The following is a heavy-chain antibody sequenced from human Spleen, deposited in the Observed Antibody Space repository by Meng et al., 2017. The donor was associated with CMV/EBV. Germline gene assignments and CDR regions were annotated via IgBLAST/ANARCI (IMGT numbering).Heavy chain of an antibody. D-gene: IGHD1-26*01. CDR1: GFTFRSYA. Sequence: GGSLRLSCAASGFTFRSYAMHWVRQAPGKGLEWVAVISYDGITKYFAESVKGRFTVSRNDSTKTVNLQMNSLRPEDTAVYYCARELLGTTTSYFDYWGQGTLVTVSS. CDR3: ARELLGTTTSYFDY. J-gene: IGHJ4*02. CDR2: ISYDGITK. V-gene: IGHV3-30*04.